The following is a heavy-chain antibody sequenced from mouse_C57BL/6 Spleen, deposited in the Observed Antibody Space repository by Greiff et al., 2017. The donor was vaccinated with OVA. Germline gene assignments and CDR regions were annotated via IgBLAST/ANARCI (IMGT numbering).Heavy chain of an antibody. Sequence: QVQLQQPGAELVNPGSSVKMSCKASGYTFTSYWITWVKQRPGQGLEWIGDIYPGSGSTNYNEKFKSKATLTVDTSSSTAYMQLSSLTSEDSAVYYCAREGASMDYWGQGTSVTVSS. J-gene: IGHJ4*01. CDR3: AREGASMDY. V-gene: IGHV1-55*01. CDR2: IYPGSGST. CDR1: GYTFTSYW.